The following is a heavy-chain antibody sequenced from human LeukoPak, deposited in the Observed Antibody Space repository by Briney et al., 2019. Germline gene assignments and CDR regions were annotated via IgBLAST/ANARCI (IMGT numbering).Heavy chain of an antibody. CDR2: ISGSGGST. CDR1: GFTFSTYA. Sequence: GGSLRLSCAASGFTFSTYAMSWVRQAPGKGLEWVSAISGSGGSTYYADSVKGRFTISRDNSKNTLYLQMNSLRAEDTAVYYCAKDPYSGSYYDYWGQGTLVTVSS. V-gene: IGHV3-23*01. CDR3: AKDPYSGSYYDY. J-gene: IGHJ4*02. D-gene: IGHD1-26*01.